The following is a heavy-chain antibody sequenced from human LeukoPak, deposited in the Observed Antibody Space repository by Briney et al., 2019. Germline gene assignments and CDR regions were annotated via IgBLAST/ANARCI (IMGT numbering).Heavy chain of an antibody. Sequence: SETLSLTCTVSGGSISTYYWSRVRQPPGKGLEWIGYVYYSGSTEYNPALKSRVTISIETSKIQFSLKLNSMTAADTAVYYCARGRDFWSGYSFDSWGQGTLVTVSS. CDR3: ARGRDFWSGYSFDS. V-gene: IGHV4-59*01. J-gene: IGHJ4*02. CDR1: GGSISTYY. D-gene: IGHD3-3*01. CDR2: VYYSGST.